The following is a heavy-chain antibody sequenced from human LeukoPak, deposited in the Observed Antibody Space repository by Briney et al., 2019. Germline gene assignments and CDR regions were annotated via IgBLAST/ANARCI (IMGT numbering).Heavy chain of an antibody. CDR3: AKSLFTSATGTGRAFHI. D-gene: IGHD1-1*01. J-gene: IGHJ3*02. CDR2: ISASGDVT. V-gene: IGHV3-23*01. CDR1: GFTFSSYW. Sequence: GGSLRLSCAASGFTFSSYWMGWVRQAPGRGLEWVSAISASGDVTFYADSLRGRFTISRDNSKSTLYLQMNGLRAEDTAIFYCAKSLFTSATGTGRAFHIWGQGTRVTVSS.